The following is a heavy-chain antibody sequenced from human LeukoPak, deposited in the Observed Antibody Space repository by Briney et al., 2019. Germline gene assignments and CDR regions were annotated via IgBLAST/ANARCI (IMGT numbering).Heavy chain of an antibody. CDR1: GFTFDDYA. CDR2: ISWNSGSI. D-gene: IGHD1-26*01. Sequence: TGGSLRLSCAAPGFTFDDYAMHWVRQAPGKGLEWVSGISWNSGSIGYADSVKGRFTISRDNAKNSLYLQMNSLRAEDTALYYCAKGSLAGFDYWGQGTLVTVSS. V-gene: IGHV3-9*01. CDR3: AKGSLAGFDY. J-gene: IGHJ4*02.